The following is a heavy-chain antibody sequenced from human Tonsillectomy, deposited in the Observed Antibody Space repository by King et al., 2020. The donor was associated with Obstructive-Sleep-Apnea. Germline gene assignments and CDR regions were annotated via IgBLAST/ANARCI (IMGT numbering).Heavy chain of an antibody. CDR1: GFTFSSYS. J-gene: IGHJ6*02. CDR2: ISSSISTI. Sequence: DVQLVESGGGLVQPGGSLRLSCAASGFTFSSYSMNWVRQAPGKGLEWASYISSSISTIYYADSVKGRFTISRDNAKNSLDLQMNSLRAEDTAVYYCARDNNWNDPYYYGMDVWGQGTTVTVSS. V-gene: IGHV3-48*01. CDR3: ARDNNWNDPYYYGMDV. D-gene: IGHD1-20*01.